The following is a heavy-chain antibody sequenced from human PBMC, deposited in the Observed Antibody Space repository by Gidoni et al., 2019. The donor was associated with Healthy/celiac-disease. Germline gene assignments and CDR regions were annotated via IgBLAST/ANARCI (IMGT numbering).Heavy chain of an antibody. D-gene: IGHD2-15*01. CDR2: ISGSGGST. CDR1: GFTFSSDA. Sequence: EVQLLESGGGLVQPGGSLRLSCAASGFTFSSDAMSWVRQAPGKGLEWVSAISGSGGSTYYADSVKGRFTISRDNSKNTLYLQMNSLRAEDTAVYYCAKVARPYCSGGSCTHQDYWGQGTLVTVSS. J-gene: IGHJ4*02. V-gene: IGHV3-23*01. CDR3: AKVARPYCSGGSCTHQDY.